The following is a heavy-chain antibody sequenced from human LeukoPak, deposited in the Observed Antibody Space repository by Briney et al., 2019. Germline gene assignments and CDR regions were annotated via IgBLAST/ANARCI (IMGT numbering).Heavy chain of an antibody. J-gene: IGHJ5*02. CDR2: IYYSGST. CDR1: GGSISSGGYY. V-gene: IGHV4-31*03. CDR3: ARAGKGIAVARP. Sequence: RTSETLSLTCTVSGGSISSGGYYWSWIRQHPGKGLEWIGYIYYSGSTYYNPSLKSRVTISVDTSKNQFSLKLSSVTAADTAVYYCARAGKGIAVARPWGQGTLVTVSS. D-gene: IGHD6-19*01.